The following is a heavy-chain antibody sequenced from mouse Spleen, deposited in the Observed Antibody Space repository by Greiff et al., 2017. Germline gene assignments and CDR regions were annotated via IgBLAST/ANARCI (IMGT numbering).Heavy chain of an antibody. CDR2: FHPYNDDT. CDR1: GYTFTTYP. CDR3: ARRGRRYWYFDV. Sequence: ESGAELVKPGASVKMSCKASGYTFTTYPIEWMKQNHGKSLEWIGNFHPYNDDTKYNEKFKGKATLTVEKSSSTVYLELSRLTSDDSAVYYCARRGRRYWYFDVWGAGTTVTVSS. D-gene: IGHD2-12*01. V-gene: IGHV1-47*01. J-gene: IGHJ1*01.